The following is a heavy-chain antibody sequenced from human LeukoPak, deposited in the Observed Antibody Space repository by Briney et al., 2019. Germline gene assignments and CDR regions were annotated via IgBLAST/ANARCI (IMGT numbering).Heavy chain of an antibody. CDR3: ANGSGYSYGLDY. CDR1: GFTFSSSW. D-gene: IGHD5-18*01. Sequence: GGSLRLSCAASGFTFSSSWMSWVRQAPGKGLEWVAKVKQDGSEKYYVDSVKGRFTISRDNSKNSLYLQMNSLRAEDTAVYYCANGSGYSYGLDYWGQGTLVTVSS. CDR2: VKQDGSEK. V-gene: IGHV3-7*03. J-gene: IGHJ4*02.